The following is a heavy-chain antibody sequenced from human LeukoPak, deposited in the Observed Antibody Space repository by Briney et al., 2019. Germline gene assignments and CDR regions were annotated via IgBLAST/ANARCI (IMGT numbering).Heavy chain of an antibody. D-gene: IGHD2-21*01. Sequence: SETLSLTCTVSDDSITMYYWTWIRQPPGKGLEWIGYVDHTGSTKFNPSLNGRVSISRDTSNNFFSLKLSSVTAADTAVYYCARLGAINYFDYWGQGTLVTVSS. J-gene: IGHJ4*02. CDR3: ARLGAINYFDY. CDR1: DDSITMYY. CDR2: VDHTGST. V-gene: IGHV4-59*08.